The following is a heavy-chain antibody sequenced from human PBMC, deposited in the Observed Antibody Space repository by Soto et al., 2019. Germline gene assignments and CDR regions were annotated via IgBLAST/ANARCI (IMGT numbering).Heavy chain of an antibody. CDR1: GFTFSSNV. V-gene: IGHV3-30*19. CDR2: TSYDGSDK. D-gene: IGHD3-16*01. Sequence: QVQLVESGGGVVQPGTSLRVSCVGSGFTFSSNVIHWVRQAPGKGLEGVALTSYDGSDKYYGDSVRGRFTISRDNSRNTVDLQMDSLRLEDTALYYCARWGTTGGLDVWGQGTLVSVSS. CDR3: ARWGTTGGLDV. J-gene: IGHJ4*02.